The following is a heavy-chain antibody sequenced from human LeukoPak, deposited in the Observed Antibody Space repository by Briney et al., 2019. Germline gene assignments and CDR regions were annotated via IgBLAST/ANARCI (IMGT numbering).Heavy chain of an antibody. CDR1: AGSISSSSW. CDR2: IYLYGTT. V-gene: IGHV4-4*02. Sequence: PSETLSLTCSVSAGSISSSSWWSWVRQSPVKGLEWLGEIYLYGTTNYNPSLKSRVTMSVDTSKNQFSLKLSSVTAADTAVYYCARHRSGSYDYWGQGTLVTVSS. D-gene: IGHD1-26*01. CDR3: ARHRSGSYDY. J-gene: IGHJ4*02.